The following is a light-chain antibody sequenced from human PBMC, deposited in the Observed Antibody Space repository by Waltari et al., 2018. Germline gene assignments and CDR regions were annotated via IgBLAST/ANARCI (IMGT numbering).Light chain of an antibody. CDR3: MQGVHLPLT. J-gene: IGKJ4*01. CDR2: EVS. CDR1: QSRRLRDGKTY. Sequence: QSRRLRDGKTYLYWYLKRPGQSPQLLISEVSSRFSGVPDRFSGSGSGTDFTLKISRVEAEDVGLYYCMQGVHLPLTFGGGTKVEIQ. V-gene: IGKV2-29*03.